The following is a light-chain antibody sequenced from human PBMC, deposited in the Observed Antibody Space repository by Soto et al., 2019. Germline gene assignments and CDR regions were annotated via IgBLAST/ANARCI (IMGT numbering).Light chain of an antibody. CDR2: EVT. J-gene: IGLJ1*01. Sequence: QSALTHPASVSGPPGQSITISCTGTSGDIGSYNRVSWYQQHPGKAPKLIIYEVTDRPSGVSNRFSGSKSGNTASLTISGLQAEDEAEYYCSSYTNINTRACVFGTGTKSPS. CDR1: SGDIGSYNR. V-gene: IGLV2-14*01. CDR3: SSYTNINTRACV.